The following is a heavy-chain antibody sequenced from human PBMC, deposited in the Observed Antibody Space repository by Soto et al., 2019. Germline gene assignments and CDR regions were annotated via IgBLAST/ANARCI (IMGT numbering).Heavy chain of an antibody. CDR1: GFTFNVYG. CDR2: LIPIYDEP. V-gene: IGHV1-69*06. CDR3: ARVRDPHLDHYGWDV. Sequence: QVQLVQSGAEVKNPGSSVRVSCKTSGFTFNVYGIHWVRQAPGQGLEWMGGLIPIYDEPNYAQKFQGRVTITADKSTATVYLEVHSLGSEDTAVYFCARVRDPHLDHYGWDVGGQGPTDTVSS. J-gene: IGHJ6*02.